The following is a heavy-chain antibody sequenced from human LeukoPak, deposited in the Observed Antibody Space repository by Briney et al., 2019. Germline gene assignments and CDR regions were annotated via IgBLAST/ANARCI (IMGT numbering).Heavy chain of an antibody. J-gene: IGHJ6*03. CDR1: GGTFSSYA. V-gene: IGHV1-69*04. D-gene: IGHD1-26*01. CDR2: IIPILGIA. CDR3: AAQWEPGWGVGYYYYYMDV. Sequence: GASVKVSCKASGGTFSSYAISWVRQAPGQGLEWMGRIIPILGIANYAQKFQGRVTITTDESTSTAYMELSSLRSEDTAVYYCAAQWEPGWGVGYYYYYMDVWGKGTTVTVSS.